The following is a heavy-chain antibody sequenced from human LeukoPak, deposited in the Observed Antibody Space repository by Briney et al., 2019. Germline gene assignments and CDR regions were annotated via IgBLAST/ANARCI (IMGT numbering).Heavy chain of an antibody. V-gene: IGHV3-9*03. D-gene: IGHD4-23*01. CDR2: ISWNSGSI. CDR1: GFTFDDYA. Sequence: HPGRSLRLSCAASGFTFDDYAMHWVRQAPGKGLEWVSGISWNSGSIGYADSVKGRFTISRDNAKNSLYLQMNSLRAEDMALYYCAKGGNWDHDAFDIWGQGTMVTVSS. CDR3: AKGGNWDHDAFDI. J-gene: IGHJ3*02.